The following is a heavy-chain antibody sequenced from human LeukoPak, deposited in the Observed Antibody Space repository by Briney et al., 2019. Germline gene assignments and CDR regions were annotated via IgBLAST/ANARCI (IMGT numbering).Heavy chain of an antibody. J-gene: IGHJ4*02. V-gene: IGHV1-18*01. CDR3: ARAPGEIVGPPDKYYLDY. D-gene: IGHD1-26*01. Sequence: VASVTVSCKASGYTFTTYGVSWVRQAPGQGLEWMGWISAYNGNTNYAQKLQGRVTMTTDTSTSTAYMELRSLRSDDTAVYYCARAPGEIVGPPDKYYLDYWGQGTLVTVSP. CDR1: GYTFTTYG. CDR2: ISAYNGNT.